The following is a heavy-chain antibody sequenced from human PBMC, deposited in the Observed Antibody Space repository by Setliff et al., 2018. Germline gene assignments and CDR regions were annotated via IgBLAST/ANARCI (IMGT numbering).Heavy chain of an antibody. CDR3: ARTQELRITIFCLAPYYYYGMDV. Sequence: SETLSLTCTVSGGSISSGSYYWSWIRQPAGKGLEWIGHIYTSGSTNYNPSLKSRVTISVDTSKNQFSLKLSSVTAADTAVYYCARTQELRITIFCLAPYYYYGMDVWGQGTTVTVSS. V-gene: IGHV4-61*09. J-gene: IGHJ6*02. CDR1: GGSISSGSYY. D-gene: IGHD3-3*01. CDR2: IYTSGST.